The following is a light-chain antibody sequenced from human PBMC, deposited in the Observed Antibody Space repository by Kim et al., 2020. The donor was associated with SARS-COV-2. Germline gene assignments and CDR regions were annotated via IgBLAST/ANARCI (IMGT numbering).Light chain of an antibody. J-gene: IGLJ2*01. V-gene: IGLV3-1*01. CDR1: TLGDKY. CDR3: QAWDRSTVV. CDR2: QHN. Sequence: SYELTQPPSVSVSPGQTASITCSGDTLGDKYPSWYQQKPGQSPVLVIYQHNKRPSGIPERFSGSNSGNTATLTIRGTQALDEADYYCQAWDRSTVVFGGGTQLTVL.